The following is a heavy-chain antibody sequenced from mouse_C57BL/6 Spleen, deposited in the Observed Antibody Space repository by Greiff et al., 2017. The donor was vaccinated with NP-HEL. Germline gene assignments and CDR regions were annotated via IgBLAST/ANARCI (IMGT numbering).Heavy chain of an antibody. V-gene: IGHV1-52*01. CDR2: IDPSDSET. CDR1: GYTFTSYW. Sequence: VQLQQPGAELVRPGSSVKLSCKASGYTFTSYWMHWVKQRPIQGLEWIGNIDPSDSETHYNQKFKDKATLTVDKSSSTAYMQLSSLTSEDSAVYYCASWGTTVVADWYFDVWGTGTTVTVSS. D-gene: IGHD1-1*01. J-gene: IGHJ1*03. CDR3: ASWGTTVVADWYFDV.